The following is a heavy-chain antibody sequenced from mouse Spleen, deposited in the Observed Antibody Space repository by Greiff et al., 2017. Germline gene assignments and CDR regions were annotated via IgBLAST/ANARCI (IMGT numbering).Heavy chain of an antibody. CDR3: TTDTTVVATKYYFDY. J-gene: IGHJ2*01. CDR1: GFNIKDYY. D-gene: IGHD1-1*01. CDR2: IDPEDGDT. V-gene: IGHV14-1*01. Sequence: EVNLVESGAELVRPGASVKLSCTASGFNIKDYYMHWVKQRPEQGLEWIGRIDPEDGDTEYAPKFQGKATMTADTSSNTAYLQLSSLTSEDTAVYYCTTDTTVVATKYYFDYWGQGTTLTVSS.